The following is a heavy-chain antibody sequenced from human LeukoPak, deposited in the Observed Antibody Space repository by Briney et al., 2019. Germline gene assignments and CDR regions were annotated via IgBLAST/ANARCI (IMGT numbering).Heavy chain of an antibody. CDR2: ISWNRGSL. J-gene: IGHJ3*02. V-gene: IGHV3-9*01. D-gene: IGHD3-22*01. CDR1: GFTFDDYA. CDR3: ARDPYYYESSGYFFGAFDI. Sequence: GGSLRLSCAASGFTFDDYAMYWVRQAPGKGLEWVSGISWNRGSLGYADSVKGRFTISRDNAKNSLYLQMNSLRAEDTAVYYCARDPYYYESSGYFFGAFDIWGQGTMVTVSS.